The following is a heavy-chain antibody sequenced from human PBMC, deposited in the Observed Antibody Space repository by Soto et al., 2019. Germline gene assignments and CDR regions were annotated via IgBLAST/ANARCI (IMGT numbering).Heavy chain of an antibody. CDR2: IYYTGNT. D-gene: IGHD1-1*01. Sequence: QVQLQESGPGLVKPSQTLSLTCTVSGGSISSGGTGSYWTWIRQLPGKGLEWIGYIYYTGNTYYNPSLNSRPTIAIDTSENQFSLKLTSVTAADTAVYCCASGHDAYKVRYWGQGTLVTVSS. J-gene: IGHJ4*02. V-gene: IGHV4-31*03. CDR3: ASGHDAYKVRY. CDR1: GGSISSGGTGSY.